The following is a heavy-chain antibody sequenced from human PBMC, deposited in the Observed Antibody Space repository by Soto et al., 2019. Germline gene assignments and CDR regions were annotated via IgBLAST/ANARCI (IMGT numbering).Heavy chain of an antibody. V-gene: IGHV1-69*13. Sequence: SVKVSCKASGCAFSNSVTSWVRQAPGQGLEWMGGIIPIFGTVNYAQKFQGRVTISADESTSTAYMELTSLTSEDTAVYYRARAPISVGETIYANYFDYWGQGTLVSVSS. D-gene: IGHD3-3*01. CDR2: IIPIFGTV. J-gene: IGHJ4*02. CDR1: GCAFSNSV. CDR3: ARAPISVGETIYANYFDY.